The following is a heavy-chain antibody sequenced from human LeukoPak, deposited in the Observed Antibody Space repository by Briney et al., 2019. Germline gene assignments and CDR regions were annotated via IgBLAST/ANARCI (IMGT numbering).Heavy chain of an antibody. J-gene: IGHJ4*02. V-gene: IGHV3-21*01. CDR1: GFPFSSYS. D-gene: IGHD3-22*01. CDR2: ISSSSSYI. Sequence: GGSLRLFYAASGFPFSSYSMNWVRQAPGKGLEWVSSISSSSSYIYYADSVKGRFTISRDNAKNSLYLQMNSLRAEDTAVYYCARADYYDSSGYFDYWGQGTLVTVSS. CDR3: ARADYYDSSGYFDY.